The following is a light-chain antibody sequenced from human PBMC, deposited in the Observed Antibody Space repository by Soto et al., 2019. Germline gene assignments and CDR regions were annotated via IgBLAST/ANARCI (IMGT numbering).Light chain of an antibody. CDR2: GAS. CDR3: QQYNNWPLT. V-gene: IGKV3-15*01. CDR1: QSVSSN. Sequence: EIVMTQSPATLSVSPGERATLSCRASQSVSSNLAWYQQKPGQAPRRLIYGASTRATGIPARFSGSGSGTYFTLTISSLQSEDFAVYYCQQYNNWPLTFGGGTKVDIK. J-gene: IGKJ4*01.